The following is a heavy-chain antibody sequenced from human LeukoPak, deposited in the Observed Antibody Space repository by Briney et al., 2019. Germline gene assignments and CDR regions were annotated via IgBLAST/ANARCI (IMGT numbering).Heavy chain of an antibody. D-gene: IGHD4-23*01. CDR2: IYYSGST. CDR3: ARHRDDYGGPLGY. V-gene: IGHV4-39*01. Sequence: SESLSLTCTVSGCSISSSSYYWGWIRQPPGKGLEWIGSIYYSGSTYYNPSLKSRVTISVDTSKNQFSLKLSSVTAADTAVYYCARHRDDYGGPLGYWGQGTLVTVSS. J-gene: IGHJ4*02. CDR1: GCSISSSSYY.